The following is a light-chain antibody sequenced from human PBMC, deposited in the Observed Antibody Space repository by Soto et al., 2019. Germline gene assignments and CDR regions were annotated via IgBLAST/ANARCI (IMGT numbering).Light chain of an antibody. V-gene: IGKV1-9*01. CDR1: YDISSS. J-gene: IGKJ2*01. CDR2: DSS. Sequence: IQLTQSPSFLSASVEDRVTISCRASYDISSSLPWYQQEPGKPPKLLIYDSSTLQTGVTSRFTDSRSERKFTVTSSRLQFFDFITRLPPKVRQFPYTSX. CDR3: PKVRQFPYT.